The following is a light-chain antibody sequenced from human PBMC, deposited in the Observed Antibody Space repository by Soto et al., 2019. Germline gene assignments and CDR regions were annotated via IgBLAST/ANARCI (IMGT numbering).Light chain of an antibody. V-gene: IGKV1-33*01. CDR2: EAC. Sequence: DIQMTQSPSSLSTSVGERVTITCQASQAISNSLNWYQQKPGKAPNLLIYEACKLQTGVPSRFSGGGSATHFTFTISTLQPEDIAEYYCQHYDNLPLYTFCLGTTLEIK. CDR1: QAISNS. J-gene: IGKJ2*01. CDR3: QHYDNLPLYT.